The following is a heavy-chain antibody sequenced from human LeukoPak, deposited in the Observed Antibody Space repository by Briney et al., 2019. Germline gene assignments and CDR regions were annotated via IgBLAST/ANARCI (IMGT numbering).Heavy chain of an antibody. CDR1: GYTFTSYG. J-gene: IGHJ4*02. Sequence: ASVKVSCKASGYTFTSYGISWVRQAPGQGLEWMGWISAYNGNTNYAQKFQGRVTMTRDTSISTAYMELSRLRSDDTAVYYCAINSSGYYSCVDYWGQGTLVTVSS. D-gene: IGHD3-22*01. CDR2: ISAYNGNT. CDR3: AINSSGYYSCVDY. V-gene: IGHV1-18*01.